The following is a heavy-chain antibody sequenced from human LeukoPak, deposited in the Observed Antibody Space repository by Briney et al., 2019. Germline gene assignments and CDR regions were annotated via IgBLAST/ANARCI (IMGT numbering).Heavy chain of an antibody. V-gene: IGHV3-21*01. Sequence: PGGSLRLSCAASGFTFSSYSMNWVRQARGKGLEWVSSISSSSSYIYYGDSVKGRFTISRDNAKNSLYLQMNSLRAEDTAVYYCARASVDYFDYWGQGTLVTVSS. CDR2: ISSSSSYI. CDR3: ARASVDYFDY. J-gene: IGHJ4*02. CDR1: GFTFSSYS.